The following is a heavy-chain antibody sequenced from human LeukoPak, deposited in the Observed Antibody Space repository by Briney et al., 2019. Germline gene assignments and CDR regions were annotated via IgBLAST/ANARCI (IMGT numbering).Heavy chain of an antibody. CDR3: AKAKVAFGMMSIGGHDY. Sequence: GPLGPSCVASGFTISRFGMHLVPQAPGKGLGWVSFYRYDGSTQQYADSVKGRFSVSRDNSKNTFYLQMNSVESEDTAVYYCAKAKVAFGMMSIGGHDYWGPGTLVIVS. V-gene: IGHV3-30*02. D-gene: IGHD3-10*01. J-gene: IGHJ4*02. CDR2: YRYDGSTQ. CDR1: GFTISRFG.